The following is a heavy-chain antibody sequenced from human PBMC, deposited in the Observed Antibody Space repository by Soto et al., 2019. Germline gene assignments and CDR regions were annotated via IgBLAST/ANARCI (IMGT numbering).Heavy chain of an antibody. J-gene: IGHJ3*02. CDR2: IYSGGST. CDR1: GFTVSSNY. CDR3: ARVSNYYDSSGYYPDAFDI. D-gene: IGHD3-22*01. Sequence: PGESLKISCAASGFTVSSNYMSWVRQAPGKGLEWVSVIYSGGSTYYADSVKGRFTISRDNSKNTLYLQMNSLRAEDTAVYYCARVSNYYDSSGYYPDAFDIWGQGTMVTVSS. V-gene: IGHV3-53*01.